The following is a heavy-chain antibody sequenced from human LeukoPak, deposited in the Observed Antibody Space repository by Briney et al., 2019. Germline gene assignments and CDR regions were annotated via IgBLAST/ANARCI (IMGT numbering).Heavy chain of an antibody. CDR2: MNPNSGNT. CDR1: GYTFTGYY. J-gene: IGHJ5*02. V-gene: IGHV1-8*02. Sequence: GASVKVSCKASGYTFTGYYMHWVRQAPGQGLEWMGWMNPNSGNTGYAQKFQGRVTMTRNTSISTAYMELSSLRSEDTAVYYCARPYCSSTSCYSWFDPWGQGTLVTVSS. CDR3: ARPYCSSTSCYSWFDP. D-gene: IGHD2-2*02.